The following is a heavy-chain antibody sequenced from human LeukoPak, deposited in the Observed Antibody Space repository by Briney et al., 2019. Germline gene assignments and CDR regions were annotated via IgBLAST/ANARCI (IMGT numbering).Heavy chain of an antibody. CDR3: ARTPPDYDPDKYYFDY. V-gene: IGHV1-18*01. CDR2: ISAYNGNT. D-gene: IGHD4-17*01. J-gene: IGHJ4*02. Sequence: ASVKVSCKASGYTFTSYGISWVRQAPGQGLEWMGWISAYNGNTNYAQKLQGRVTMTTDTPTSTAYMELRSLRSDDTAVYYCARTPPDYDPDKYYFDYWGQGTLVTVSS. CDR1: GYTFTSYG.